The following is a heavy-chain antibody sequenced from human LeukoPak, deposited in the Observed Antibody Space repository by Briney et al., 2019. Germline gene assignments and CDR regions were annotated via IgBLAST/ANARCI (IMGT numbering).Heavy chain of an antibody. CDR3: ARDRAFPNDVFDI. J-gene: IGHJ3*02. CDR2: IDSSGGYM. D-gene: IGHD3-3*02. CDR1: GFTFNTYS. Sequence: GGSLRLSCEASGFTFNTYSMNWARQAPGKGLEWVSSIDSSGGYMFYADSVKGRCTISRDNSRNTVYLQMNSLRAEDTALYYCARDRAFPNDVFDIWGQGTMVTVSS. V-gene: IGHV3-21*04.